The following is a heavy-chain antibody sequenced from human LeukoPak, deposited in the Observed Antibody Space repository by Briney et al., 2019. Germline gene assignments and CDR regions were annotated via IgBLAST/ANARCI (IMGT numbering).Heavy chain of an antibody. CDR1: GGSISSYY. CDR2: IYYGGST. Sequence: SETLSLTCTVSGGSISSYYWSWIRQPPGKGLEWSGYIYYGGSTNYNPSLKSRVTISVDKSKNKFSLKLSSLPAADMAVYYCARANYDILTGWDAFDIWGQGTMVTVSS. V-gene: IGHV4-59*12. D-gene: IGHD3-9*01. CDR3: ARANYDILTGWDAFDI. J-gene: IGHJ3*02.